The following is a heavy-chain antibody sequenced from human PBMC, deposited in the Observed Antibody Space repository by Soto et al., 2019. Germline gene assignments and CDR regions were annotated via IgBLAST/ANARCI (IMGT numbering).Heavy chain of an antibody. Sequence: QVQLQESGPGLVKPSGTLSLTCAVSGGSISSSNWWSWVRQPPGKGLEWIGEIYHSGNTNSNTSRNRQATTSVHKSKNQLSLQLSSVTAADTAVYYCARVAAAGTYFDYWGQGTLFTVSS. CDR2: IYHSGNT. J-gene: IGHJ4*02. D-gene: IGHD6-13*01. CDR3: ARVAAAGTYFDY. CDR1: GGSISSSNW. V-gene: IGHV4-4*02.